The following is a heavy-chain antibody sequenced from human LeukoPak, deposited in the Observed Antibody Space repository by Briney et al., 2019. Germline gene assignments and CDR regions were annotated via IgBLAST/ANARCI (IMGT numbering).Heavy chain of an antibody. CDR2: IYYSGST. J-gene: IGHJ4*02. Sequence: SETLSLTCTVSGVSISSYYWGWIRQPPGKGLEWIGSIYYSGSTYYNPSLKSRVTISVDTSKNQFSLKLSSVTAADTAVYYCARDRGRPKRGDSSAPPDYWGQGTLVTVSS. V-gene: IGHV4-39*07. CDR3: ARDRGRPKRGDSSAPPDY. D-gene: IGHD3-22*01. CDR1: GVSISSYY.